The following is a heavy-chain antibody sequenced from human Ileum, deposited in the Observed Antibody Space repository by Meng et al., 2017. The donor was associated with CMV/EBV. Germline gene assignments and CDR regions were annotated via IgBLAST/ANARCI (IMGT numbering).Heavy chain of an antibody. J-gene: IGHJ4*02. CDR3: AKQYGSSSGFDH. V-gene: IGHV3-30-3*01. CDR2: ISYDGSNK. Sequence: GGSLRLSCAASGFTFSSYAMHWVRQAPGKGLEWVAVISYDGSNKYYADSVKGRFTISRDNAENSLYLQMNSLRAEDTAVYYCAKQYGSSSGFDHWGQGTLVTVSS. CDR1: GFTFSSYA. D-gene: IGHD6-6*01.